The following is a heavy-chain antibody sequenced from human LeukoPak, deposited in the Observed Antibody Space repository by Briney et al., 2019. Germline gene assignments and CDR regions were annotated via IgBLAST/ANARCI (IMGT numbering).Heavy chain of an antibody. V-gene: IGHV3-7*01. D-gene: IGHD2-8*01. J-gene: IGHJ4*02. CDR3: ARESPDIVLMVYALYYFDY. Sequence: QAGGSLRLSCAASGFTFSSYWTSWVRQAPGKGLEWVANIKQDGSEKYYVDSVKGRFTISRDNAKNSLYLQMNSLRAEDTAVYYCARESPDIVLMVYALYYFDYWGQGTLVTVSS. CDR2: IKQDGSEK. CDR1: GFTFSSYW.